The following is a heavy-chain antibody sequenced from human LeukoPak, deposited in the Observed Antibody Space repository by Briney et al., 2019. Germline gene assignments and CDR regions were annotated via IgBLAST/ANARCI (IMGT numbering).Heavy chain of an antibody. V-gene: IGHV6-1*01. Sequence: SQTLSLTCAISGDSVSSNSAAWNWIRQSPSRGLEWLGRTYYRSKWYNDYAVSVKSRITINPDTSKNQFSLQLNSGTPEDTAVYYCARASYYYDSSGYLFDYWGQGTLVTVSS. D-gene: IGHD3-22*01. J-gene: IGHJ4*02. CDR2: TYYRSKWYN. CDR1: GDSVSSNSAA. CDR3: ARASYYYDSSGYLFDY.